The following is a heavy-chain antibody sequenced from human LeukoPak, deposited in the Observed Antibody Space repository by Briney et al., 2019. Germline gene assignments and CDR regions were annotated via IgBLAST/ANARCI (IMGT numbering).Heavy chain of an antibody. CDR2: IIPIFGTA. D-gene: IGHD3-3*01. V-gene: IGHV1-69*13. CDR3: ARGGGGITIFGVANDWFDP. CDR1: GGTFSSYA. J-gene: IGHJ5*02. Sequence: ASVKVSCKASGGTFSSYAISWVRQAPGQGLEWMGGIIPIFGTANYAQKFQGRVTITADESTSTAYMELSSLRSEDTAVYYCARGGGGITIFGVANDWFDPWGQGTLVTVSS.